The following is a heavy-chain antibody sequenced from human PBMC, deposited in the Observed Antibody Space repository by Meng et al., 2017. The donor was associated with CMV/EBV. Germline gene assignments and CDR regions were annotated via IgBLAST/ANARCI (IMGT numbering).Heavy chain of an antibody. Sequence: QVQLVESGGGVVQPGRSLRLSCAASGFTFNSYAMHWVRQAPGKGLEWVAVISYDGSNKYYADSVKGRFTISRDNSKNTLYLQMNSLRAEDTAVYYCAREDACYWGQGTLVTVSS. CDR2: ISYDGSNK. CDR1: GFTFNSYA. J-gene: IGHJ4*02. CDR3: AREDACY. V-gene: IGHV3-30-3*01.